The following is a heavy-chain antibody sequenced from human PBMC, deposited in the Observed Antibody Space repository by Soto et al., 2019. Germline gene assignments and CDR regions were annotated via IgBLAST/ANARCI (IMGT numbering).Heavy chain of an antibody. J-gene: IGHJ4*02. V-gene: IGHV1-2*04. D-gene: IGHD6-19*01. CDR2: INPNSGDT. CDR1: GYTFTGYY. CDR3: ARDTSGWFKPDY. Sequence: GASVKVSCKASGYTFTGYYMHWVRQAPGQGLEWMGWINPNSGDTNYAQKFQGWVTMTRDTSITTAYMELSRLRSDDTAVYYCARDTSGWFKPDYWGQGTLVTVSS.